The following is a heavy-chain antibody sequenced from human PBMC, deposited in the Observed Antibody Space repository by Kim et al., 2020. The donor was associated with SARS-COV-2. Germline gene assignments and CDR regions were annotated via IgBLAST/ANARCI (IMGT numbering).Heavy chain of an antibody. V-gene: IGHV1-69*04. CDR2: IIPILGIA. D-gene: IGHD3-10*01. Sequence: SVKVSCKGSGGTFSSYAISWVRQAPGQGLEWMGRIIPILGIANYAQKFQGRVTITADKSTSTAYMELSSLRSEDTAVYYCARAPLYGSGSYSVYWGQGTLVTVSS. J-gene: IGHJ4*02. CDR1: GGTFSSYA. CDR3: ARAPLYGSGSYSVY.